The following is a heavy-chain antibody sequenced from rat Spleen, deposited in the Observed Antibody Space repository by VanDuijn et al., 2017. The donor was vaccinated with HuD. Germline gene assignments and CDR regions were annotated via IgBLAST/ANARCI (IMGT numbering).Heavy chain of an antibody. J-gene: IGHJ3*01. CDR2: ISPSGGST. Sequence: EVQLVESGGGLVQPGRSLKLSCAASGFTFSNYGMHWIRQAPTKGLEWVASISPSGGSTYYRDSVKGRFTVSRDNAKSTLYLQIDSLRSEDTATYYCARHRIYYYSGDGFAYWGQGTLVTVSS. D-gene: IGHD1-1*01. CDR1: GFTFSNYG. CDR3: ARHRIYYYSGDGFAY. V-gene: IGHV5-19*01.